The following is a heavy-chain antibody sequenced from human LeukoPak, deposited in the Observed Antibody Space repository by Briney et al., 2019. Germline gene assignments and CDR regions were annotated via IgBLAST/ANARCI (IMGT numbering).Heavy chain of an antibody. CDR1: GFTFSDFA. Sequence: GGSLRLSCVASGFTFSDFALHWVRQAPGKGLEWVALISYDGDSKYYAGFVKGRFTISRDQSNNTLYLHMDSLGPEDTAVYYCQRPPRWYVDEESTQDYWGQGTLVTVSS. D-gene: IGHD5/OR15-5a*01. V-gene: IGHV3-30*04. CDR2: ISYDGDSK. CDR3: QRPPRWYVDEESTQDY. J-gene: IGHJ4*02.